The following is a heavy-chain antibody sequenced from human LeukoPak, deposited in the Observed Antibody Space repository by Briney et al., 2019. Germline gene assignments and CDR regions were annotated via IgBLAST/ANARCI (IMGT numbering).Heavy chain of an antibody. Sequence: GGSLRLSCAASGFTFSSYAMSWVRQAPGKGLEWVSSITANGGGTYYADSVKGRFSISRDNSRNILYLQVTSLRAEDTAIYYCAKLTSDTMIRGVTADYWGQGTLVTVSS. V-gene: IGHV3-23*01. D-gene: IGHD3-10*01. CDR1: GFTFSSYA. CDR3: AKLTSDTMIRGVTADY. J-gene: IGHJ4*02. CDR2: ITANGGGT.